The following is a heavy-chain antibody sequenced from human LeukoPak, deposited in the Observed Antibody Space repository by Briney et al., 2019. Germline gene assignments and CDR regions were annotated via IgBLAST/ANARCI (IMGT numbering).Heavy chain of an antibody. CDR3: ARHVDTAMVYYYYYYGMDV. D-gene: IGHD5-18*01. V-gene: IGHV4-59*08. Sequence: SETLSLTCTVSGGSISSYYWSWVRQPPGKGLEGVGYIYYSVSTNYNPSLKSRVTISLDTPKNQFSLKLSSVTAADTAVYYCARHVDTAMVYYYYYYGMDVWGQGTTVTVPS. CDR1: GGSISSYY. CDR2: IYYSVST. J-gene: IGHJ6*02.